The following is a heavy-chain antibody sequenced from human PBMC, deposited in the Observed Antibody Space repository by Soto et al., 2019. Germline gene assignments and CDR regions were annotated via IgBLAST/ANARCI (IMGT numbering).Heavy chain of an antibody. Sequence: QVQLQESGPGLVKPSQTLSLTCTVSGGSISSGGYYWSWIRQHPGKGLEWIGYVYYSGGTYYNTSLRSRVTISVDTSKNQFSLKLSSVTAADTAVYYCARDLRFRGFYGMDVWGQGTTVTVSS. CDR3: ARDLRFRGFYGMDV. D-gene: IGHD3-10*01. CDR2: VYYSGGT. V-gene: IGHV4-31*03. CDR1: GGSISSGGYY. J-gene: IGHJ6*02.